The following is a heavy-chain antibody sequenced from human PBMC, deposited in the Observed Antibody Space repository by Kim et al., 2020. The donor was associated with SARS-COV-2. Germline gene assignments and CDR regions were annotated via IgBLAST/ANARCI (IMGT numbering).Heavy chain of an antibody. Sequence: ADSVKGRFSISRDNAKNSLYLQMNSLSAEETAVYYCATREDGYNLHACDIWGQGTMVTVSS. J-gene: IGHJ3*02. CDR3: ATREDGYNLHACDI. D-gene: IGHD1-1*01. V-gene: IGHV3-21*01.